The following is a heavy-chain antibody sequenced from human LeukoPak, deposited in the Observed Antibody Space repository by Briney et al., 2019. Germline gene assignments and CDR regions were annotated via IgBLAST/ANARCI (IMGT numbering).Heavy chain of an antibody. CDR3: ASLLGYCSGGSCSPYYFDY. D-gene: IGHD2-15*01. CDR2: INPNSGGT. J-gene: IGHJ4*02. CDR1: GYTFTGHY. Sequence: ASVKVSCKASGYTFTGHYMHWVRQAPGQGLEWMGWINPNSGGTNYAQKFQGRVTMTRDTSISTAYMELSRLRSDDTAVYYCASLLGYCSGGSCSPYYFDYWGQGTLVTVSS. V-gene: IGHV1-2*02.